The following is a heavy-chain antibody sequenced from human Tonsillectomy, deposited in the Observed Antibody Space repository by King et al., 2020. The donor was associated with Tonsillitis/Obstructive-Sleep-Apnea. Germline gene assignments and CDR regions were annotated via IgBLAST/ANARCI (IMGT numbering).Heavy chain of an antibody. CDR1: GYTFTRYY. J-gene: IGHJ4*02. CDR3: VRDDKDDRYFDY. CDR2: INPSDSIT. D-gene: IGHD2-15*01. V-gene: IGHV1-46*01. Sequence: VQLVESGAEVKKPGASVKGSCKAYGYTFTRYYIHWVRQAPWQGLEWLGIINPSDSITTYAQRFQGRVTMTRDTSTSTVHMGLRSLRSEDTAVYYCVRDDKDDRYFDYWGQGTLVTVSS.